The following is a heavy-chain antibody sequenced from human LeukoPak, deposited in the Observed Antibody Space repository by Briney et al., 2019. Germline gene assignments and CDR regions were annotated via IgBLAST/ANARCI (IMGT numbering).Heavy chain of an antibody. CDR2: ISSSSSYI. CDR3: AAILRSSDAFDI. J-gene: IGHJ3*02. V-gene: IGHV3-21*01. Sequence: PGGSLRLSCAASGFTFSSYSMNWVRQAPGKGLEWVSSISSSSSYIYYADSVKGRFTISRDNAKNSLYLQMNSLRAEDTAVYYCAAILRSSDAFDIWGQGTMVTVSS. CDR1: GFTFSSYS. D-gene: IGHD3-3*01.